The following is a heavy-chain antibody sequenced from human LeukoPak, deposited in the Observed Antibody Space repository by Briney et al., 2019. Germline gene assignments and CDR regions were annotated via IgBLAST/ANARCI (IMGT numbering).Heavy chain of an antibody. CDR1: GGSLSSSSSSY. V-gene: IGHV4-39*07. J-gene: IGHJ6*03. CDR3: ARTTEGYCSSTRCYGFYYYYYMDV. D-gene: IGHD2-2*01. CDR2: MDYGGSS. Sequence: SETLSLTCTVSGGSLSSSSSSYWGWIRQPPGKGLEWIGSMDYGGSSHYNLSLKSRVTISVDTSKNQFSLKLSSVTAADTAVYYCARTTEGYCSSTRCYGFYYYYYMDVWGKGTTVTISS.